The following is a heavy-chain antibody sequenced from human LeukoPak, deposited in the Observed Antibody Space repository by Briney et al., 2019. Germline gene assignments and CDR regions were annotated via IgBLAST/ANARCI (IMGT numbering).Heavy chain of an antibody. Sequence: GGSLRLSCATSGFTFSTYWMSWVRQTPGKGLEWVAKIKPDGSEKSYVDSVKGRFTISRDNAKNSVYLQMNSLRVEGTAVYYCARGPLADNQGGQGALVTVSS. J-gene: IGHJ4*02. D-gene: IGHD1-14*01. V-gene: IGHV3-7*01. CDR3: ARGPLADNQ. CDR2: IKPDGSEK. CDR1: GFTFSTYW.